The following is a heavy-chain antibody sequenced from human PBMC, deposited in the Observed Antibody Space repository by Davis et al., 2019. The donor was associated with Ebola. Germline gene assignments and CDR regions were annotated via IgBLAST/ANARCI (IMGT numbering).Heavy chain of an antibody. V-gene: IGHV4-39*01. Sequence: SETLSLTCTVSGGSISSSSYYWGWIRQPPGKGLEWIGCMYYSGTTSYNPSLKSRVTVSVDTSKNQFSLKLSSVTAADTAVYYCARLKYYYETSGFSPDYWGQGTLVTVSS. D-gene: IGHD3-22*01. J-gene: IGHJ4*02. CDR3: ARLKYYYETSGFSPDY. CDR2: MYYSGTT. CDR1: GGSISSSSYY.